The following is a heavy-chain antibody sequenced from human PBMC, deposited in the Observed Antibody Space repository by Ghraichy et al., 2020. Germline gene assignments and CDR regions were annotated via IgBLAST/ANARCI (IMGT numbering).Heavy chain of an antibody. Sequence: SETLSLTCTVSGGSISSSSYYWGWIRQPPGKGLEWIGSIYYSGSTYYHPSLKSRVTISVDTSKNQFSLKLSSVTAADTAVYYCATFPEEATNWFDPWGQGTLVTVSS. CDR2: IYYSGST. J-gene: IGHJ5*02. V-gene: IGHV4-39*01. CDR1: GGSISSSSYY. D-gene: IGHD2-21*01. CDR3: ATFPEEATNWFDP.